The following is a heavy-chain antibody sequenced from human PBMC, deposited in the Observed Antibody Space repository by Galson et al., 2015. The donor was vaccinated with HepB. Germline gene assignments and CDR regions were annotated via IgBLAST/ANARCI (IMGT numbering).Heavy chain of an antibody. CDR1: GYTFTSYA. J-gene: IGHJ6*03. V-gene: IGHV1-3*01. D-gene: IGHD2-21*01. CDR2: INAGNGNT. Sequence: SVKVSCKASGYTFTSYAMHWVRQAPGQRLEWMGWINAGNGNTKYSQKFQGRVTITRDTSASTAYMELSSLRSEDTAVYYCARSCGGDCYSPHYYYYYMDVWGKGTTLTVS. CDR3: ARSCGGDCYSPHYYYYYMDV.